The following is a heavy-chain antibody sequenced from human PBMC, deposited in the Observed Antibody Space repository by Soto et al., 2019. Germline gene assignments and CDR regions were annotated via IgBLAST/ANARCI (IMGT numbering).Heavy chain of an antibody. Sequence: RGESLKISCKGSGYNFTNYWIGWVRQMPGKGLESMGIIYPGDSDTRYSPSFQGQVTISADKSISTAYLQWSSLKTEDTAVYYCTTEGITIFGVVPLGYYYGMDVWGQGTTVTVSS. D-gene: IGHD3-3*01. CDR2: IYPGDSDT. J-gene: IGHJ6*02. CDR3: TTEGITIFGVVPLGYYYGMDV. CDR1: GYNFTNYW. V-gene: IGHV5-51*01.